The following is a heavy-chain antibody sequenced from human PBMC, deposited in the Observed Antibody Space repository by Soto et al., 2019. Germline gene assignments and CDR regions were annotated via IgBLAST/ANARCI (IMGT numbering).Heavy chain of an antibody. J-gene: IGHJ6*02. D-gene: IGHD6-13*01. V-gene: IGHV1-69*01. CDR2: IIPIFGTA. CDR1: GGTFSSYA. CDR3: ARGYIQQLPYYYYGMDV. Sequence: QVQLVQSGAEVKKPGSSVKVSCKASGGTFSSYAISWVRQAPGQGLEWMGGIIPIFGTANYAQKFQGRVTITADEATSTAYMELSSLRSEDTAVYYCARGYIQQLPYYYYGMDVWGQGTTVTVSS.